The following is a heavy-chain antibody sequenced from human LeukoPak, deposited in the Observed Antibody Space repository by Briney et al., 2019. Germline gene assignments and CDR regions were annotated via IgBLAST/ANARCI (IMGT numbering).Heavy chain of an antibody. D-gene: IGHD6-13*01. Sequence: SETLSLTCTVSGGSISSSSYYWGWIRQPPGEGLEWIGSIYYSGSTYYNPSLKSRVTISVDTSKNQSSLKLSSVTAADTAVYYCARKRNSWLDYWGQGTLVTVSS. CDR3: ARKRNSWLDY. CDR1: GGSISSSSYY. CDR2: IYYSGST. V-gene: IGHV4-39*01. J-gene: IGHJ4*02.